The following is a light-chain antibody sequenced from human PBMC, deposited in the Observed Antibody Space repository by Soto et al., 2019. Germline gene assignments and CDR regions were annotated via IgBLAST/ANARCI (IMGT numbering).Light chain of an antibody. V-gene: IGKV1-5*01. CDR2: DVS. CDR3: QQYNSYSWT. Sequence: QRTQPPSTLAASVGDGVTITCRASQSINNLLAWYQQKPGKAPKFLIYDVSTLESGVPSRFSGSGSGTEFTLTISSLQPDDFATYYCQQYNSYSWTFGQGSKV. J-gene: IGKJ1*01. CDR1: QSINNL.